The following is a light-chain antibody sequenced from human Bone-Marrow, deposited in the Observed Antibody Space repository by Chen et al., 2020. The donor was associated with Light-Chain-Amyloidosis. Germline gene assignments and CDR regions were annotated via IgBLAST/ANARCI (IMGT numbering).Light chain of an antibody. V-gene: IGLV6-57*01. J-gene: IGLJ3*02. CDR3: QSYQGSSQGV. CDR1: SGSIATNY. CDR2: EDD. Sequence: NFMLTQPHSVSESPGKTVIISCTRSSGSIATNYVQWYQQRPGSSPTTVIYEDDQRPSGVPDRFSGSIDRCSNSASRTSSGLKTEEEADYYCQSYQGSSQGVFGGGTKLTVL.